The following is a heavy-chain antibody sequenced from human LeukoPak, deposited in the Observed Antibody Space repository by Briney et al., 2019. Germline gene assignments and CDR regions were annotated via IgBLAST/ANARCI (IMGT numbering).Heavy chain of an antibody. V-gene: IGHV1-3*01. D-gene: IGHD1-14*01. CDR1: GYTFTSYA. CDR3: ARDLFTGYYFDY. CDR2: INAGNGNT. Sequence: ASVKVSCKASGYTFTSYAMHWVRQAPGQRLEWMGWINAGNGNTKYSQKFQGRVTITADESTSTAYMELSSLRSEDTAVYYCARDLFTGYYFDYWGQGTLVTVSS. J-gene: IGHJ4*02.